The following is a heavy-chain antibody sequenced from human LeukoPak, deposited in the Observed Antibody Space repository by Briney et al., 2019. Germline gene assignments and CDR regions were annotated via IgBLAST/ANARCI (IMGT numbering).Heavy chain of an antibody. V-gene: IGHV1-3*04. CDR1: GYSFTTYA. CDR3: ALEYGSLWADMDV. Sequence: GASVKVSCKTSGYSFTTYAIHWVRQAPGQRLEWMGWVNTDNDNTKYSQKFQGRVTITRDASASTAYMELSSLRSEDTAVYYCALEYGSLWADMDVRGQGTTVTVSS. J-gene: IGHJ6*02. CDR2: VNTDNDNT. D-gene: IGHD6-6*01.